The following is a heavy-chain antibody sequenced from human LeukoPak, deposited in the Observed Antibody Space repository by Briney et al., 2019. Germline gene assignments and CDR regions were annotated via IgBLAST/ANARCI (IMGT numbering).Heavy chain of an antibody. CDR2: INPNSGGT. D-gene: IGHD2-15*01. Sequence: GASVKVSCKASGYTFTGYYMHWMRQAPGQGLEWMGWINPNSGGTNYAQKFQGRVTMTRDTSISTAYMELSRLRSDDTAVYYCAREGCSGGSCYFWFDPWGQGTLVTVSS. J-gene: IGHJ5*02. CDR1: GYTFTGYY. V-gene: IGHV1-2*02. CDR3: AREGCSGGSCYFWFDP.